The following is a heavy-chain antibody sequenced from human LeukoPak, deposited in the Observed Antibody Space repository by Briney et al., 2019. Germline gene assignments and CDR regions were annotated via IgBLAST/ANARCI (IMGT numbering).Heavy chain of an antibody. CDR2: IIPIFGTA. D-gene: IGHD3-3*01. J-gene: IGHJ6*03. Sequence: GSSVKVSCKASGGTFSSYAISWVRQAPGQGLEWMGGIIPIFGTANYAQKFQGRVTITADKSTSTAYMELSSLRSEDTAVYYCARDLHTNYDFWSGYHPYYYMDVWGKGTTVTVSS. V-gene: IGHV1-69*06. CDR3: ARDLHTNYDFWSGYHPYYYMDV. CDR1: GGTFSSYA.